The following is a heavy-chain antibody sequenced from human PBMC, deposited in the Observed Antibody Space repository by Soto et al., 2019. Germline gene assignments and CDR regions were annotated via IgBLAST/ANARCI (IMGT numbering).Heavy chain of an antibody. CDR3: ARRHSSGWWYYGMDV. J-gene: IGHJ6*02. V-gene: IGHV4-34*01. Sequence: PGGSLRLSCEASGFSVSSNYMSWVRQAPGKGLEWIGEINHSGSTNYNPSLKSRVTISVDTSKNQFSLKLSSVTAADTAVYYCARRHSSGWWYYGMDVWGQGTTVTVSS. D-gene: IGHD6-19*01. CDR1: GFSVSSNY. CDR2: INHSGST.